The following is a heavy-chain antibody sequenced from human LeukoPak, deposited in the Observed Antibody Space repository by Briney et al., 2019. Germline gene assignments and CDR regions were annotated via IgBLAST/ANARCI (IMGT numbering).Heavy chain of an antibody. CDR3: ARAIGGSYNFDY. D-gene: IGHD1-26*01. CDR2: IYYSGST. V-gene: IGHV4-59*01. CDR1: GGSISSYY. Sequence: SETLSLTCTVSGGSISSYYWSWIRLPPGKGLEWIGYIYYSGSTNYNPSLKSRVTISVDTSKNQFSLKLSSVTAADTAVYYCARAIGGSYNFDYWGQGTLVTVSS. J-gene: IGHJ4*02.